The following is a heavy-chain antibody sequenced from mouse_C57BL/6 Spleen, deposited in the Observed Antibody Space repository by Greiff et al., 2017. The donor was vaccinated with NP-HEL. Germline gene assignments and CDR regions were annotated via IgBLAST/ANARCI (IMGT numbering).Heavy chain of an antibody. Sequence: QVQLQHPGAELVRPGTSVKLSCKASGYTFTSYWMHWVKQRPGQGLEWIGVIDPSDSYTNYNQKFKGKATLTVDTSSSTAYMQLSSLTSEDSAVYYCARESTMVTTGYFDVWGTGTTVTVSS. V-gene: IGHV1-59*01. J-gene: IGHJ1*03. D-gene: IGHD2-2*01. CDR2: IDPSDSYT. CDR1: GYTFTSYW. CDR3: ARESTMVTTGYFDV.